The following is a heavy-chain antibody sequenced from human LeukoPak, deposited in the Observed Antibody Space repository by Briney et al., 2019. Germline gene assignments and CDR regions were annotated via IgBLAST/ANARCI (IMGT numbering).Heavy chain of an antibody. J-gene: IGHJ4*02. V-gene: IGHV4-34*01. CDR3: ARGILDYYDSSGYFDY. D-gene: IGHD3-22*01. CDR1: GGSFSGYY. CDR2: INHSGST. Sequence: SETLSLTCAVYGGSFSGYYWSWIRQPPGKGLEWIGEINHSGSTNYNPSLKSRVTISVDTSKNQFSLKLSSVTAADTAEYYCARGILDYYDSSGYFDYWGQGTLVTVSS.